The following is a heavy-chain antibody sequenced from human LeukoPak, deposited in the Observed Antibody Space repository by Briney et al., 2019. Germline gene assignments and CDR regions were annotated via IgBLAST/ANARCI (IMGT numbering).Heavy chain of an antibody. CDR3: AREPYYDFWSGYYPNWFDP. CDR1: GGSISSGSYY. Sequence: PSETLSLICTVSGGSISSGSYYWSWIRQPAGKGLEWIGRIYTSGSTNYNPSLKSRVTISVDTSKNQFSLKLSSVTAADTAVYYCAREPYYDFWSGYYPNWFDPWGQGTLVTVSS. D-gene: IGHD3-3*01. CDR2: IYTSGST. J-gene: IGHJ5*02. V-gene: IGHV4-61*02.